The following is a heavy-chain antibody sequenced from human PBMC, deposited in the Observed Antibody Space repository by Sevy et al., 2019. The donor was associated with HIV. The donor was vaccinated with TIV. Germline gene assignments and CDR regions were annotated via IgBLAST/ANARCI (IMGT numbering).Heavy chain of an antibody. D-gene: IGHD2-15*01. CDR3: ARHRCSGGSCYLQY. CDR2: IYYSGST. Sequence: SETLSLTCTVSGGSISSSSYYWGWIRQPPGKGLEWIGSIYYSGSTYYNPSLKSRVTISVDTSKNRFSLKLSSVTAADTAVYYCARHRCSGGSCYLQYWGQGTLVTVSS. J-gene: IGHJ4*02. V-gene: IGHV4-39*01. CDR1: GGSISSSSYY.